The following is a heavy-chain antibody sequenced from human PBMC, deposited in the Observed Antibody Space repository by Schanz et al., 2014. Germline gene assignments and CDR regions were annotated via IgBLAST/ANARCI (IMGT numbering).Heavy chain of an antibody. Sequence: EVQLLESGGGFVQPGGSLRFSCVASGVTFSSYAMSWVRQASGKGLEWGSAISGSGASTYYADSVKGRFTISRDNSMITLHLHMHGLRVEDTAVYYCARDAVALVPEYFMDVWGKGTPVTVSS. CDR3: ARDAVALVPEYFMDV. J-gene: IGHJ6*03. V-gene: IGHV3-23*01. CDR1: GVTFSSYA. CDR2: ISGSGAST. D-gene: IGHD2-15*01.